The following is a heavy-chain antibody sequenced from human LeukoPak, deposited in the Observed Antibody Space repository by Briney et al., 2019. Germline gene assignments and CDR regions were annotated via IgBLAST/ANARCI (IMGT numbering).Heavy chain of an antibody. CDR3: AKDLVVPAAHXXXXXDYFDY. J-gene: IGHJ4*02. V-gene: IGHV3-23*01. CDR2: ISGSGGST. D-gene: IGHD2-2*01. Sequence: GGSLRLSCAASGFTFSSYAMSWVRQAPGKGLEWVSAISGSGGSTYYADSVKGRFTISRDNSKNTLYLQMNSLRAEDTAVYYCAKDLVVPAAHXXXXXDYFDYWGQGTLVTVSS. CDR1: GFTFSSYA.